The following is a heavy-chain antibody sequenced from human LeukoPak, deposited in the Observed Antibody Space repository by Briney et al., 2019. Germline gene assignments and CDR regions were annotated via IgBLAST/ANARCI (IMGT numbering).Heavy chain of an antibody. CDR2: INPNSGGT. Sequence: ASVKVSCKASGYTFTGYYMHWVRQAPGQGLEWMGWINPNSGGTNYAQKFQGRVTMTRDTSISTAYMELSRLRSDDTAVYYCARDIVVVVAAAGDNWFDPWGQGTLVTVSS. CDR1: GYTFTGYY. D-gene: IGHD2-15*01. J-gene: IGHJ5*02. CDR3: ARDIVVVVAAAGDNWFDP. V-gene: IGHV1-2*02.